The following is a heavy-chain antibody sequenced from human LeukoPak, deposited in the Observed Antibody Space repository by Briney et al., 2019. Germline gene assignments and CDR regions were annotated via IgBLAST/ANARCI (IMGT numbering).Heavy chain of an antibody. CDR1: GFNFGDYW. D-gene: IGHD6-19*01. Sequence: PGGSLRLSCAASGFNFGDYWMDWVRQAPGKGLEWVGHIKSDGSEQYYVDSVKGRFSISRDNAENEVYLEMNSLRVEDTALYYCAKNNGWFHLAQWGQGTLVTDSS. CDR3: AKNNGWFHLAQ. V-gene: IGHV3-7*03. J-gene: IGHJ4*02. CDR2: IKSDGSEQ.